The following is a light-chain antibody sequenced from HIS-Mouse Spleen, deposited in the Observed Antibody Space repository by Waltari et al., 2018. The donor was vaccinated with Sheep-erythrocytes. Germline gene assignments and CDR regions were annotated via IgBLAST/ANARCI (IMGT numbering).Light chain of an antibody. CDR3: QQSYSTTQFT. Sequence: RVTITCRASQSISSYLNWYQQKPGKAPKLLIYAASSLQSGVPSRFSGSGSGTDFTLTISSLQPEDFATYYCQQSYSTTQFTFGPGTKVDIK. CDR2: AAS. J-gene: IGKJ3*01. V-gene: IGKV1-39*01. CDR1: QSISSY.